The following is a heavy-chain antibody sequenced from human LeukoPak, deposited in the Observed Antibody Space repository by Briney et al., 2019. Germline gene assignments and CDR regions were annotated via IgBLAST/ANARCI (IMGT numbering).Heavy chain of an antibody. CDR3: AKPISDYYDSSGPVIDY. CDR2: IRYDGSNK. J-gene: IGHJ4*02. Sequence: GGSLRLSCAASGFTFSNYTMNWVRQAPGKGLEWVAFIRYDGSNKYYADSVKGRFTISRDNSKNTLYLQMNSLRAEDTAVYYCAKPISDYYDSSGPVIDYWGQGTLVTVSS. CDR1: GFTFSNYT. V-gene: IGHV3-30*02. D-gene: IGHD3-22*01.